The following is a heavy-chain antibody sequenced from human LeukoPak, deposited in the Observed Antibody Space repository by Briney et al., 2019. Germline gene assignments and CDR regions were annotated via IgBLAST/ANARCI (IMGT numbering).Heavy chain of an antibody. Sequence: ASVKVSCKASGYTFTGYYMHWVRQAPGQGLEWMGWINPNGGGTNYAQKFQGRVTMTRDTSISTAYMDLSRLRSDDTAVYYCASRGYDGNYFDYWGQGTLVTVSS. CDR2: INPNGGGT. D-gene: IGHD5-12*01. J-gene: IGHJ4*02. V-gene: IGHV1-2*02. CDR1: GYTFTGYY. CDR3: ASRGYDGNYFDY.